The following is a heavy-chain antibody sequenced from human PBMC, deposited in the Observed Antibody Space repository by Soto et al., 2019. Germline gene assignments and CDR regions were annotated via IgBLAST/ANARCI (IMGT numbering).Heavy chain of an antibody. V-gene: IGHV1-3*01. Sequence: ASVKVSCKASGYIFTSHAIFWVRQAPGQRLEWMGWISVGTGNTAYSQKLQGRVYIYRNTSTNTVFMDLSSLSSEDTAVYYCARRKHLYYYYYYKDVWGKGTTVTVSS. CDR3: ARRKHLYYYYYYKDV. J-gene: IGHJ6*03. D-gene: IGHD2-21*01. CDR1: GYIFTSHA. CDR2: ISVGTGNT.